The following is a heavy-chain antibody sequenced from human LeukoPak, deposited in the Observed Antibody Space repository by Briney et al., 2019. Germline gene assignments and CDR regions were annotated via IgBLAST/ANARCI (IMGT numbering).Heavy chain of an antibody. CDR1: GYTFTGYY. V-gene: IGHV1-2*02. Sequence: ASVKVSCKASGYTFTGYYMHWVRQAPGQGLERMGWINPNSGGTNYAQKFQGRVTMTRDTSISTAYMELSRLRSDDTAVHYCARVVHYYYYMDVWGKGTTVTVSS. CDR3: ARVVHYYYYMDV. CDR2: INPNSGGT. J-gene: IGHJ6*03.